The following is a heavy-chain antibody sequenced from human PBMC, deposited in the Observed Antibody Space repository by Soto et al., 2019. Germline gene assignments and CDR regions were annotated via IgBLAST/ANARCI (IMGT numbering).Heavy chain of an antibody. V-gene: IGHV4-39*01. CDR2: IYYSGST. Sequence: PSETLSLTCTVSGGSISSSSYYWGWIRQPPGKGLEWIGSIYYSGSTYYNPSLKSRVTISVDTSKNQFSLKLSSVTAADTAVYYCARMRGTMVRGDYYGMDAWGQGTTVTVSS. CDR1: GGSISSSSYY. CDR3: ARMRGTMVRGDYYGMDA. D-gene: IGHD3-10*01. J-gene: IGHJ6*02.